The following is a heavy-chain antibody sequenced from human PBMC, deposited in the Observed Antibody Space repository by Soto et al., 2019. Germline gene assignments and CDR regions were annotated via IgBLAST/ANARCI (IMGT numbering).Heavy chain of an antibody. V-gene: IGHV4-31*03. CDR3: AREKKCLEDNYYYYYGMDF. J-gene: IGHJ6*02. CDR2: IYYSGST. CDR1: GGSISSGGYY. Sequence: SETLSLTCTVSGGSISSGGYYWSWIRQHPGKGLEWIGYIYYSGSTYYNPSLKSRVTISVDTSKNQFSLKLSSVTAADTAVYYCAREKKCLEDNYYYYYGMDFPGQGTMVTVSS. D-gene: IGHD3-16*01.